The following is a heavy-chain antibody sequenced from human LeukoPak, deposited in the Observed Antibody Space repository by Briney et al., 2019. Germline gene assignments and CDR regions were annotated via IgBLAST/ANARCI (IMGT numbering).Heavy chain of an antibody. CDR1: GFTFSSYS. V-gene: IGHV3-15*01. Sequence: PGGSLRLSCAASGFTFSSYSMNWVRQAPGKGLEWVGRIKCKTDGGTTDYAAPVKGRFTISRDDSKNTLYLQMNSLKTEDTAVYYCTTDIRYYGSGSYYPYWGQGTLVTVSS. D-gene: IGHD3-10*01. CDR3: TTDIRYYGSGSYYPY. CDR2: IKCKTDGGTT. J-gene: IGHJ4*02.